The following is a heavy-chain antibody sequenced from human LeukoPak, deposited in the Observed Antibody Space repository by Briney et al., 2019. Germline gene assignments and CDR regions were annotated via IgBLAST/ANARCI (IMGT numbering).Heavy chain of an antibody. V-gene: IGHV3-23*01. J-gene: IGHJ3*02. CDR1: GFTFSSYA. Sequence: GGSLRLSCAASGFTFSSYAMNWVRQAPGKGLEWVSTISSNGKSTYYADSVKARFTISRDNSKNMLYLQLNSLTDEDTALYFCAKNLDPDSLSGYNAIDIWGQGTVVTVSS. CDR3: AKNLDPDSLSGYNAIDI. CDR2: ISSNGKST. D-gene: IGHD5-24*01.